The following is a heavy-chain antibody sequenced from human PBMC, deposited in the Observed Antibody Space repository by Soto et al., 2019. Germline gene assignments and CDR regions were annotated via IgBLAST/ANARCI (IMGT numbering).Heavy chain of an antibody. Sequence: QVQLVQSGAEVKKPGASVKVSCKASGYTFTSYEITWVRQAPGQGLEWMGWISGYNGNTNYAQKFQGRVTMTTETSTSTAYMELRSLRSDDTAVYYCAKNSGPNWYFDLWGRGTLGTVSS. J-gene: IGHJ2*01. CDR1: GYTFTSYE. CDR2: ISGYNGNT. D-gene: IGHD1-26*01. V-gene: IGHV1-18*01. CDR3: AKNSGPNWYFDL.